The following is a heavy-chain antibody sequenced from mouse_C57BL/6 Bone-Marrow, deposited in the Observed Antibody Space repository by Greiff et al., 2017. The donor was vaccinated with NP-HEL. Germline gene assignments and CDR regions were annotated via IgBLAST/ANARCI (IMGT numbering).Heavy chain of an antibody. CDR2: ISDGGSYT. CDR1: GFTFSSYA. V-gene: IGHV5-4*01. Sequence: EVQGVESGGGLVKPGGSLKLSCAASGFTFSSYAMSWVRQTPEKRLEWVATISDGGSYTYYPDNVKGRFTISRDNAKNNLYLQMSHLKSEDTAMYYCAREDYAFAYWGQGTLVTVSA. J-gene: IGHJ3*01. D-gene: IGHD2-4*01. CDR3: AREDYAFAY.